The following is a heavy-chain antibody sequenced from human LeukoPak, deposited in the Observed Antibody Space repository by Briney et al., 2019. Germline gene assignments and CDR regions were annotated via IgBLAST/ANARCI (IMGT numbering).Heavy chain of an antibody. V-gene: IGHV4-39*01. CDR1: GGSISSSSYY. CDR2: ISYSGST. D-gene: IGHD3-3*01. Sequence: ASETLSLTCTVSGGSISSSSYYWGWIRQPPGKGLEWIGSISYSGSTYYNPSLKSRVTISVDTSKNQFSLKLSSVTAADTAVYYCARHDQGFWSGYPYYYYYYMDVWGKGTTVTVSS. J-gene: IGHJ6*03. CDR3: ARHDQGFWSGYPYYYYYYMDV.